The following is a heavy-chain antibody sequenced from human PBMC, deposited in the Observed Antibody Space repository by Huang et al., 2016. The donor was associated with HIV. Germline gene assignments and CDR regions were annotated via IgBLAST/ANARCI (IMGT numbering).Heavy chain of an antibody. D-gene: IGHD2-15*01. CDR2: IYWDDDK. Sequence: QITLKESGPTLVKPTQTLTLACTFSGFSLNTSGVGVAWIRQPPGKALEWLALIYWDDDKRDRPSLKSRLTISKDPSTNQVVLTMTNMDPVDTASYFCAHIGDIFAAYSPEYFDYWGQGALVTVSS. CDR3: AHIGDIFAAYSPEYFDY. V-gene: IGHV2-5*02. J-gene: IGHJ4*02. CDR1: GFSLNTSGVG.